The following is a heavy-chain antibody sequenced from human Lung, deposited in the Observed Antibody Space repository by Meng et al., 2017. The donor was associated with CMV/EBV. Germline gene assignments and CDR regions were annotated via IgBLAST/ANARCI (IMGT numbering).Heavy chain of an antibody. V-gene: IGHV3-21*01. D-gene: IGHD1-20*01. CDR2: ITGNGLYI. CDR3: VREMLTEFYNWNSLHYFDY. Sequence: GGSLRLSCTASGFTFSDYSMNWVRQAPGKGLEWVSSITGNGLYIYYADAVKGRFTLSRDNAKNSLYLQINSLRAEDTAVYYCVREMLTEFYNWNSLHYFDYWDQGTLVTVSS. J-gene: IGHJ4*02. CDR1: GFTFSDYS.